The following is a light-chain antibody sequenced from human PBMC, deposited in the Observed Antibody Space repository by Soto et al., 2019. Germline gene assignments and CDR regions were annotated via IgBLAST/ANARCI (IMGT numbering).Light chain of an antibody. J-gene: IGLJ1*01. Sequence: QSALTQPASVSGSPGQSITISCTGTSSDVGGYNYVSWYQQHPGKAPKLMIYEVSNRPSGISHRFSGSKSGNTASLTISGLQTEDEADYYCSSYTSGSTLVVFGTGTKVTVL. CDR1: SSDVGGYNY. CDR2: EVS. CDR3: SSYTSGSTLVV. V-gene: IGLV2-14*01.